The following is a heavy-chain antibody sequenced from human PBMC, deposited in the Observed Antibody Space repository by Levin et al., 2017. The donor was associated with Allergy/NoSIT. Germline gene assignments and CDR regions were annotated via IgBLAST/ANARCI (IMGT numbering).Heavy chain of an antibody. D-gene: IGHD3-10*01. CDR1: GFSFSTYA. CDR3: ARKSLSGIYAY. CDR2: ISGNGATT. Sequence: GGSLRLSCEASGFSFSTYAMSWVRQAPGKGLEWVSGISGNGATTYYADSVKGRFTISRGNSKNTLYMDMTSLRADDTAVYFCARKSLSGIYAYWGQGSPVTVSS. J-gene: IGHJ4*02. V-gene: IGHV3-23*01.